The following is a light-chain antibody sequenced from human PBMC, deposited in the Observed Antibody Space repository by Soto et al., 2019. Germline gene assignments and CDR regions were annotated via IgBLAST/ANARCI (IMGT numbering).Light chain of an antibody. CDR1: QSVSSSY. J-gene: IGKJ1*01. V-gene: IGKV3-20*01. CDR3: QQYGSSRT. Sequence: EIVLTQSPGTLSLSPGERATLSCRASQSVSSSYLAWYQQKPGQAPRLLIYGASSRATGIPDRFSGSGSGTEFTLTISRLGAEDFAVYYCQQYGSSRTFGQGTKLEIK. CDR2: GAS.